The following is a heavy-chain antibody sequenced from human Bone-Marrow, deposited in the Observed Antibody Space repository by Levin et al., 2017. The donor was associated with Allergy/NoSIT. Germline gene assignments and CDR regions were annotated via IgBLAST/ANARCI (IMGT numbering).Heavy chain of an antibody. CDR3: ARSLLTVTNYYYYGMDV. Sequence: PSETLSLTCIVSGGSISSSSYYWGWIRQPPRTGLEWIGSIYYSGSTYYNPSLKSRFTISVDTSNHQFSLMLSSVTAAATAVYYCARSLLTVTNYYYYGMDVWGQGTTVTVSS. V-gene: IGHV4-39*01. D-gene: IGHD4-11*01. J-gene: IGHJ6*02. CDR1: GGSISSSSYY. CDR2: IYYSGST.